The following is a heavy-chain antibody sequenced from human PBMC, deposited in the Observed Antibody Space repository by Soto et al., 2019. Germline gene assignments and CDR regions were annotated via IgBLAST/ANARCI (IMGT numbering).Heavy chain of an antibody. CDR3: AKMTRAAAAPGPVGLFDP. V-gene: IGHV3-23*01. CDR2: ISGSGGST. CDR1: GFTFSSYA. J-gene: IGHJ5*02. Sequence: QPXVSLRLSCAASGFTFSSYAMSWVRQAPGKGLEWVSAISGSGGSTYYADSVKGRFTISRDNSKNTLYLQMNSLRAEDTAVYYCAKMTRAAAAPGPVGLFDPWGQGTLVTVSS. D-gene: IGHD6-13*01.